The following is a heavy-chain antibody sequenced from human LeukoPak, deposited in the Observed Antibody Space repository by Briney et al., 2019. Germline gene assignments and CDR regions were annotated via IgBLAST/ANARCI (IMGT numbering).Heavy chain of an antibody. CDR3: ARALYHTFDF. Sequence: ASVKVSCKASGYSFTTYGISWVRQAPGQGLEWMGWISAYSANTDYAQKLQGRVTMTTDTSTNTAYIELRSLRSDDTAVYYCARALYHTFDFWGQGTLVTVSS. CDR1: GYSFTTYG. J-gene: IGHJ4*02. V-gene: IGHV1-18*01. CDR2: ISAYSANT. D-gene: IGHD2-2*01.